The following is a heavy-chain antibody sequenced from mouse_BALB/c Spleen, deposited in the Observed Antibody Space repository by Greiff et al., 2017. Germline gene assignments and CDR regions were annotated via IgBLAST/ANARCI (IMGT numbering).Heavy chain of an antibody. CDR3: ARQGFAY. Sequence: EVQLQESGGGLVQPGGSRKLSCAASGFTFSSYTMSWVRQTPEKRLEWVAYISNGGGSTYYPDTVKGRFTISRDNAKNTLYLQMSSLKSEDTAMYYCARQGFAYWGQGTLVTVSA. CDR2: ISNGGGST. CDR1: GFTFSSYT. V-gene: IGHV5-12-2*01. J-gene: IGHJ3*01.